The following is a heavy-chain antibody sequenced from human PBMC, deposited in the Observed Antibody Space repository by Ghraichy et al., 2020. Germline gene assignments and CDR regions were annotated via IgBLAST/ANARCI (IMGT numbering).Heavy chain of an antibody. D-gene: IGHD2-2*02. J-gene: IGHJ6*03. V-gene: IGHV4-34*01. Sequence: SETLSLTCAVYGGSFSGYYWSWIRQPPGKGLEWIGEINHSGSTNYNPSLKSRVTISVDTSKNQFSLKLSSVTAADTAVYYCARGGGGYCSSTSCSTKRDKAYYYMDVWGKGTTVTVSS. CDR2: INHSGST. CDR1: GGSFSGYY. CDR3: ARGGGGYCSSTSCSTKRDKAYYYMDV.